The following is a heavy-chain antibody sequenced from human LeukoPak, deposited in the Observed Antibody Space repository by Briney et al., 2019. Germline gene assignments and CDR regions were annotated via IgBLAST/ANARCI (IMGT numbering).Heavy chain of an antibody. Sequence: GGSLRLPCAASGFTVSSNYMSWVRQAPGKGLEWVSVIYSGGNTYYADSVKGRFTISRDNSKNTLYLQMNSLRADDTAVYYCARDHSSSGADFDYWGQGTLVTVSS. CDR3: ARDHSSSGADFDY. V-gene: IGHV3-66*01. J-gene: IGHJ4*02. D-gene: IGHD6-13*01. CDR2: IYSGGNT. CDR1: GFTVSSNY.